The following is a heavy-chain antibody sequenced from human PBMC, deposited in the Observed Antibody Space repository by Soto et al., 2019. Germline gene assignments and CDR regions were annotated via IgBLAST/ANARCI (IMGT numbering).Heavy chain of an antibody. CDR3: ARGKRGYCSGGSCYSGGSSRWFDP. D-gene: IGHD2-15*01. CDR2: INHSGST. Sequence: QVQLQQWGAGLLKPSETLSLTCAVYGGSFSGYYWSWIRQPPGKGLEWIGEINHSGSTNYNPSLQSRVTISVDTSKNQFSLKLSSVTAADTAVYYCARGKRGYCSGGSCYSGGSSRWFDPWGQGTLVTVSS. V-gene: IGHV4-34*01. J-gene: IGHJ5*02. CDR1: GGSFSGYY.